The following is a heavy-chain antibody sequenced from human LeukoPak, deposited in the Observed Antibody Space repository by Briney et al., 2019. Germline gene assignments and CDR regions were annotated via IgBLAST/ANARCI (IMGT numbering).Heavy chain of an antibody. CDR3: ARVDTIFGVVNVVDP. CDR1: GFTFSSYS. J-gene: IGHJ5*02. V-gene: IGHV3-48*01. CDR2: ISSRSSII. D-gene: IGHD3-3*01. Sequence: PGGSLRLSCAASGFTFSSYSMNWVRQAPGKGLEWVSYISSRSSIIYYADSVKGRFTISRDNAKNSLYLQMNSLRAEDTAVYYCARVDTIFGVVNVVDPWGQGTLVTVSS.